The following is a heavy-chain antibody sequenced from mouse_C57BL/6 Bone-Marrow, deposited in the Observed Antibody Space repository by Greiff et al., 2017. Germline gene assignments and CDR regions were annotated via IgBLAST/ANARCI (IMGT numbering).Heavy chain of an antibody. CDR1: GYTFTSYC. CDR3: ARTLYSNYGAY. CDR2: IDPSDSYT. V-gene: IGHV1-69*01. J-gene: IGHJ3*01. D-gene: IGHD2-5*01. Sequence: QVQLQQPVAELVMPGASVKLSCKASGYTFTSYCMHWVKQRPGQGLEWIGEIDPSDSYTNYNQKFKGKSTLTVDKSSSTAYLQLSSLTSEDAAVYYCARTLYSNYGAYWGQGTLVTVSA.